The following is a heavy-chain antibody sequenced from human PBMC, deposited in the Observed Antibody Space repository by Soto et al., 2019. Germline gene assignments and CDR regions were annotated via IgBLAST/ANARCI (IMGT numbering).Heavy chain of an antibody. Sequence: ASVKVSCEASGYTFTSYYMHWVRQAPGQGLEWMGIINPSGGSTSYAQRFQGRVTMTRDTSTSTVYMELSSLRSEDTAVYYCARDLGSRSRLITMIVVAGFDYWGQGTLVTVSS. CDR3: ARDLGSRSRLITMIVVAGFDY. V-gene: IGHV1-46*01. CDR1: GYTFTSYY. CDR2: INPSGGST. D-gene: IGHD3-22*01. J-gene: IGHJ4*02.